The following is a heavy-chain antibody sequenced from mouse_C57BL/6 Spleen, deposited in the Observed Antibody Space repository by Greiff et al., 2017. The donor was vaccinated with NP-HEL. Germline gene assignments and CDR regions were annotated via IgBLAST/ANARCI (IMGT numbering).Heavy chain of an antibody. V-gene: IGHV2-5*01. CDR2: IWRGGST. CDR3: AKNRDSSGTWAMDY. CDR1: GFSLTSYG. Sequence: VKLMESGPGLVQPSQSLSITCTVSGFSLTSYGVHWVRQSPGKGLEWLGVIWRGGSTDYNAAFMSRLSITKDNSKSQVFFKMNSLQADDTAIYYCAKNRDSSGTWAMDYWGQGTSVTVSS. J-gene: IGHJ4*01. D-gene: IGHD3-2*02.